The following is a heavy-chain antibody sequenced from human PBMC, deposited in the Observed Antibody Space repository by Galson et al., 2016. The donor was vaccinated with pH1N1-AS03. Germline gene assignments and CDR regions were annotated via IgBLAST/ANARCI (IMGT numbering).Heavy chain of an antibody. J-gene: IGHJ4*02. CDR1: GFTLSSYW. D-gene: IGHD5-24*01. CDR3: VRDGTMAIIDY. CDR2: INSDGSST. Sequence: SLRLSCAASGFTLSSYWMHWVRQAPGKGLVWVSRINSDGSSTIYADSVKGRFTIPRDNAKNTLYLQMNSLRAEDTAVYYCVRDGTMAIIDYWGQGTLVTVSS. V-gene: IGHV3-74*01.